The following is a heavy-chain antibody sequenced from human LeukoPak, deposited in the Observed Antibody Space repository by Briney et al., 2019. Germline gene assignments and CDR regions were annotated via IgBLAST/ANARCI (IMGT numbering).Heavy chain of an antibody. CDR3: ARHTTIFGHFGY. CDR2: MYYSGST. J-gene: IGHJ4*02. CDR1: GGSISSSGYY. D-gene: IGHD3-3*01. Sequence: PSETLSLTCTVSGGSISSSGYYWGWIRQPPGKGLEWIGSMYYSGSTYYSPSLKSRVTISVDTSKNQFSLKLSSVTAADTAVYYCARHTTIFGHFGYWGQGTLVTVSS. V-gene: IGHV4-39*01.